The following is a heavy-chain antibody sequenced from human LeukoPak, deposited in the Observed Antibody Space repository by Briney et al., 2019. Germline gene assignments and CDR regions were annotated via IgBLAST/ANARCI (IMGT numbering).Heavy chain of an antibody. J-gene: IGHJ4*02. V-gene: IGHV4-39*01. Sequence: SETLSLTCTVSGGSISSSNYYWGWIRQPPGKGLEWIGSIYYSGGTYYNPSLKSRGTISVDTSKNQFSLRLSSVTAADMAVYYCARSRKNDCTSTSCYTDYWGQGTLVTVSS. CDR3: ARSRKNDCTSTSCYTDY. CDR2: IYYSGGT. CDR1: GGSISSSNYY. D-gene: IGHD2-2*02.